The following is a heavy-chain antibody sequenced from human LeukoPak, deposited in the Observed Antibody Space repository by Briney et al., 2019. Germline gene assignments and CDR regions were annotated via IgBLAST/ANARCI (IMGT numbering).Heavy chain of an antibody. CDR3: ARQRGYYDSFTKLRHFGLFDP. Sequence: SETLSLTCTVSGGSISSGSYYWSWIRQPAGKGLEWIGRIYTSGSTNYNPSLKSRVTISVDTSKNQFSLKLSSVTAADTAVYYCARQRGYYDSFTKLRHFGLFDPWGQGTLVTVSS. V-gene: IGHV4-61*02. CDR2: IYTSGST. CDR1: GGSISSGSYY. J-gene: IGHJ5*02. D-gene: IGHD3-22*01.